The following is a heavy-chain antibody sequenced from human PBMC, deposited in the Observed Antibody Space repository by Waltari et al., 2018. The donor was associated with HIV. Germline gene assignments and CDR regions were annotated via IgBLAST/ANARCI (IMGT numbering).Heavy chain of an antibody. V-gene: IGHV3-74*01. J-gene: IGHJ4*02. CDR3: SRDTFGEYDF. CDR1: GFSVTNYW. CDR2: INIDGRTR. D-gene: IGHD3-3*01. Sequence: EVQLVQSGGGLIKPGGSLRLSCAASGFSVTNYWMHWVRQSPGKGLVWVSRINIDGRTRDYADSVKGRFTISRDSAKNTLSLQINSLREEDTAVYYCSRDTFGEYDFWGQGALVTVSS.